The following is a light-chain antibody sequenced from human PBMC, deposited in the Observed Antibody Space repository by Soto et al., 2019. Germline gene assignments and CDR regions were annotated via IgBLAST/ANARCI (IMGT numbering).Light chain of an antibody. CDR3: QQRSNWHFT. V-gene: IGKV3-11*01. J-gene: IGKJ3*01. CDR1: QSVSSY. Sequence: EIVLTQSPATLSLSPGERATLSCRASQSVSSYLAWYQQKPGQAPRLLIYVASNRDTGIPARFSGSGSGTDFTLSISRLEPDDFAVYYCQQRSNWHFTFGPGTKVDIK. CDR2: VAS.